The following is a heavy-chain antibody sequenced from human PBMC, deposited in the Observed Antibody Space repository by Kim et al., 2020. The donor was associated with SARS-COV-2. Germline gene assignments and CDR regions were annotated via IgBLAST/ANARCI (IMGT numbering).Heavy chain of an antibody. D-gene: IGHD3-10*01. V-gene: IGHV3-21*01. CDR2: ISSSSSYI. CDR1: GFTFSSYS. Sequence: GGSLRLSCAASGFTFSSYSMNWVRQAPGKGLEWVSSISSSSSYIYYADSVKGRFTISRDNAKNSLYLQMNSLRAEDTAVYYCARERRRQITMVRGASGGMDVWGQGTTVTVSS. CDR3: ARERRRQITMVRGASGGMDV. J-gene: IGHJ6*02.